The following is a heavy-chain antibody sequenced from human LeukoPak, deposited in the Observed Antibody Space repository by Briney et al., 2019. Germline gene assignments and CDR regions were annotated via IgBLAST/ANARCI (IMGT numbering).Heavy chain of an antibody. CDR3: ATYYYDRSGYYYPRDY. J-gene: IGHJ4*02. D-gene: IGHD3-22*01. CDR2: IIHIFGTA. Sequence: SLKVSCKASGGTFSSYAISWVRQAPGQGLEWMGGIIHIFGTANYAQKFQGRVTITADESTSAAYMELSSLRSEDTAVYYCATYYYDRSGYYYPRDYWGQGPLVSVSS. CDR1: GGTFSSYA. V-gene: IGHV1-69*13.